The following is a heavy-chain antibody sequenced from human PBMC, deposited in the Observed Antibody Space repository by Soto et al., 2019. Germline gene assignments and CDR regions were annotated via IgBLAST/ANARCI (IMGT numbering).Heavy chain of an antibody. CDR2: ISYDGSNK. Sequence: PGGSLRLSCAASGFTFSSYGMHWVRQAPGKGLEWVAVISYDGSNKYYADSVKGRFTISRDNSKNTLYLQMNSLRAEDTAVYYRAKYGGALDYWGQGTLVTVSS. CDR1: GFTFSSYG. CDR3: AKYGGALDY. V-gene: IGHV3-30*18. J-gene: IGHJ4*02. D-gene: IGHD2-21*01.